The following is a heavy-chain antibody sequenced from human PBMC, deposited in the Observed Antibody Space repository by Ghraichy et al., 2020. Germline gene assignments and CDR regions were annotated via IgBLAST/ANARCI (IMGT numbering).Heavy chain of an antibody. CDR3: ARGWGQQLWPRVGMDV. CDR1: GFTFSDYY. J-gene: IGHJ6*02. V-gene: IGHV3-11*01. D-gene: IGHD5-18*01. CDR2: ISSSGSTI. Sequence: GGSLRLSCAASGFTFSDYYMSWIRQAPGKGLEWVSYISSSGSTIYYADSVKGRFTISRDNAKNSLYLQMNSLRAEDTAVYYCARGWGQQLWPRVGMDVWGQGTTVTVSS.